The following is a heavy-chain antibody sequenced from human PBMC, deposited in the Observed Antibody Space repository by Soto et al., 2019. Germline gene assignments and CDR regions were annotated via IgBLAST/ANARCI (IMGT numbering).Heavy chain of an antibody. CDR1: GFTFSSYA. D-gene: IGHD2-2*02. CDR2: ISYDGSNK. Sequence: GGSLRLSCAASGFTFSSYAMHWVRQAPGKGLEWVAVISYDGSNKYYADSVKGRFTISRDNSKNTLYLQTNSLRAEDTAVYYCARDFVPNIVVVPAAILSYYYYGMDVWGQGTTVTVSS. V-gene: IGHV3-30-3*01. CDR3: ARDFVPNIVVVPAAILSYYYYGMDV. J-gene: IGHJ6*02.